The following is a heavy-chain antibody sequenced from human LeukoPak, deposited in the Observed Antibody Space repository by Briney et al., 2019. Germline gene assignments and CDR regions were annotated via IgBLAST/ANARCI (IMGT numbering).Heavy chain of an antibody. Sequence: GGSLRLSCAASGFSFSSYWMHWVRQAPGKGLVWVSRISSDASSTNYADSVKGRFTISRDNAKNTLYLQVNSLRAEDTAVYYCAMLAKMATIDDFDYWGQGTLVTVSS. J-gene: IGHJ4*02. CDR3: AMLAKMATIDDFDY. CDR2: ISSDASST. CDR1: GFSFSSYW. V-gene: IGHV3-74*01. D-gene: IGHD5-24*01.